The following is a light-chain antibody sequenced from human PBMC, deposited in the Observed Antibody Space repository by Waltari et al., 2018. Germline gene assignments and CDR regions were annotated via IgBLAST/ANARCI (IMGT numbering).Light chain of an antibody. CDR2: DVS. J-gene: IGLJ3*02. V-gene: IGLV2-11*01. Sequence: QPALTQPRSVSGSPGQSVTISCTGTSSDVGCYNHVSWYQQHPGKAPKFMIYDVSKRPSVVPDRCSGSKAGDTASLTISGLQAEDEADYYCCSYAGSDTWVFGGGTKLTVL. CDR1: SSDVGCYNH. CDR3: CSYAGSDTWV.